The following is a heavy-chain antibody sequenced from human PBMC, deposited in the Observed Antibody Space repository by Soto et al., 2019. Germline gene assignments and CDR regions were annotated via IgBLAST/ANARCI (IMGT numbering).Heavy chain of an antibody. CDR3: ARPEGYGSGSYYFDS. Sequence: ASVKVSCKASGYPFTTYHLHWVRQAPGQGLEWMGIVYVTGAGTRSAQKFQGRLTMTRDRSTSTVYMELSSLRSEDTAVYYCARPEGYGSGSYYFDSWGQGTLVTVSS. D-gene: IGHD3-10*01. J-gene: IGHJ4*02. CDR2: VYVTGAGT. CDR1: GYPFTTYH. V-gene: IGHV1-46*01.